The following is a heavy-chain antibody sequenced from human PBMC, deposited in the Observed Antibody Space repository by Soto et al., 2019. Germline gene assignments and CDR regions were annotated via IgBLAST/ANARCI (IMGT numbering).Heavy chain of an antibody. D-gene: IGHD6-19*01. V-gene: IGHV3-30-3*01. CDR3: ASFIAVAGTYWFDP. CDR2: ISYDGSNK. Sequence: QVQLVESGGGVVQPGRSLRLSCAASGFTFSSYAMHWVRQAPGKGLEWVAVISYDGSNKYYADSVKGRFTISRDNSKTTLYLQMNSLRAEDTAVYYCASFIAVAGTYWFDPWGQGTLVTVSS. J-gene: IGHJ5*02. CDR1: GFTFSSYA.